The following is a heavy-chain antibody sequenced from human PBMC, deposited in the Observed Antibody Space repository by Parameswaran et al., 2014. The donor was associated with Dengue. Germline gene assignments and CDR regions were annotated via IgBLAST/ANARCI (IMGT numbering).Heavy chain of an antibody. CDR2: MNPNSGNT. J-gene: IGHJ6*02. CDR3: ARGPAATNKYCSGGSCYEGEGYYYYYGMDV. Sequence: WVRQAPGQGLEWMGWMNPNSGNTGYAQKFQGRVTMTRNTSISTAYMELSSLRSEDTAVYYCARGPAATNKYCSGGSCYEGEGYYYYYGMDVWGQGTTVTVSS. D-gene: IGHD2-15*01. V-gene: IGHV1-8*01.